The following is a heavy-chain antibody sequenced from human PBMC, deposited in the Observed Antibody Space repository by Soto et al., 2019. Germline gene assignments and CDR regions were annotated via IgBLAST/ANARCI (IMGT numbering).Heavy chain of an antibody. CDR2: ISSTTNYI. J-gene: IGHJ4*02. Sequence: GGSLRLSCAASGFTFTRYSMTWVRQAPGKGLEWVSSISSTTNYIYYADSMKGRFTVSGDNAKNSVYLDMNSLSAEDTAVYYCARESEDRTSNFDYWGQGTLVTVSS. CDR3: ARESEDRTSNFDY. V-gene: IGHV3-21*01. CDR1: GFTFTRYS.